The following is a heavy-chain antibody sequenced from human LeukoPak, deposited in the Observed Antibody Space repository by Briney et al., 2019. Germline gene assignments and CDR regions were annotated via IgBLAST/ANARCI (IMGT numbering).Heavy chain of an antibody. V-gene: IGHV3-30-3*01. Sequence: GRSLRLSCAASGFTFSTYAMHWVRQAPGKGLEWVAVISYDGSNKYYADSVKGRFTISRDNSKNTLYLQMNSLRAEDTAVYCCARDMDYYDSSGYYLDYWGQGTLVTVSS. CDR3: ARDMDYYDSSGYYLDY. CDR1: GFTFSTYA. J-gene: IGHJ4*02. D-gene: IGHD3-22*01. CDR2: ISYDGSNK.